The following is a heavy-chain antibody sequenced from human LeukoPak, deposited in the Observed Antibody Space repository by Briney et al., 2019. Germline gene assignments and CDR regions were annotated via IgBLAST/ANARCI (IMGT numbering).Heavy chain of an antibody. D-gene: IGHD1-14*01. V-gene: IGHV5-51*01. J-gene: IGHJ4*02. Sequence: GESLKISRKGSGYSFAGHWIAWVRQMPGKGLEWMGMIYPGDSDTRYSPSFQGQVTISADKSISTAYLQWSRLKASDTATYYCAREVSTGDFDYWGQGTLVTVSS. CDR2: IYPGDSDT. CDR1: GYSFAGHW. CDR3: AREVSTGDFDY.